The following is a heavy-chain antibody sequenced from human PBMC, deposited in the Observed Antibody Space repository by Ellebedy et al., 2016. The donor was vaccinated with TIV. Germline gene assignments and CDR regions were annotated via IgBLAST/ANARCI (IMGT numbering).Heavy chain of an antibody. CDR1: GFTFSSYA. D-gene: IGHD6-19*01. J-gene: IGHJ3*02. CDR3: ARAHTGYSSGWYSRGAFDT. CDR2: ISGSGGST. Sequence: GGSLRLXXAASGFTFSSYAMSWVRQAPGKGLEWVSAISGSGGSTYYADSVKGRFTISRDNSKNTLYLQMNSLRAEDTAVYYCARAHTGYSSGWYSRGAFDTWGQGTMVTVSS. V-gene: IGHV3-23*01.